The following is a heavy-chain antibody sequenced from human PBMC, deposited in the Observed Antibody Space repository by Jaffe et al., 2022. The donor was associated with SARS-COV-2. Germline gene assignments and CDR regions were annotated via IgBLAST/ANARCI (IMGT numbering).Heavy chain of an antibody. CDR1: GGSISSYY. V-gene: IGHV4-59*01. CDR3: ARDWRPHSSTYYYYYYMDV. Sequence: QVQLQESGPGLVKPSETLSLTCTVSGGSISSYYWSWIRQPPGKGLEWIGYIYYSGSTNYNPSLKSRVTISVDTSKNQFSLKLSSVTAADTAVYYCARDWRPHSSTYYYYYYMDVWGKGTTVTVSS. CDR2: IYYSGST. J-gene: IGHJ6*03. D-gene: IGHD6-13*01.